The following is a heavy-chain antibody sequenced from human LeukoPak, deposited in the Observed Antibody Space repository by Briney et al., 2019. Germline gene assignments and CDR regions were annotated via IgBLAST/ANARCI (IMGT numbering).Heavy chain of an antibody. Sequence: GGSLRLSCAASGFTFSNYWMTWVRQAPGKGLEWVAHINQDGSKKYYMDSVKARFTISRDNAKNSLSLQMNSLRAEDTAVYYCVRDGGVSGYDLLDYWGQGTLLTVSS. CDR3: VRDGGVSGYDLLDY. CDR2: INQDGSKK. V-gene: IGHV3-7*01. CDR1: GFTFSNYW. J-gene: IGHJ4*02. D-gene: IGHD5-12*01.